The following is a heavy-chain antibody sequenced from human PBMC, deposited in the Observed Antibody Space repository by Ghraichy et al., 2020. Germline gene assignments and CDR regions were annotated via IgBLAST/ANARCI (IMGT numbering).Heavy chain of an antibody. J-gene: IGHJ4*02. CDR1: GGSDSRSDSAGSYY. CDR2: IHHSGST. V-gene: IGHV4-61*01. CDR3: ARILNRLFSGSYYKEIDS. Sequence: SETLSLTCTVSGGSDSRSDSAGSYYWTWIRQPPGKGLEWIGYIHHSGSTNYNPSLKSRVIMSLDTSEKWFSLRLSSVTAADTAVYYCARILNRLFSGSYYKEIDSWGQGILVTVSS. D-gene: IGHD1-26*01.